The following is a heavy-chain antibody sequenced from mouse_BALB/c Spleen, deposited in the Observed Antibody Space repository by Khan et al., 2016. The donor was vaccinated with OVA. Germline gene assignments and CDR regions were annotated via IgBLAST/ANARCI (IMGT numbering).Heavy chain of an antibody. Sequence: QVQLKESGAELARPGASVKMSCKASGYSFTSHTMHWVKQRPGQGLEWIGYINPRSGYTNYNQKFNDKATLTADKSSSTAYMQLSSLTSEDSAVYYCARRTTGYALDYWGQGTSVTLSS. CDR2: INPRSGYT. J-gene: IGHJ4*01. CDR3: ARRTTGYALDY. CDR1: GYSFTSHT. V-gene: IGHV1-4*01. D-gene: IGHD2-14*01.